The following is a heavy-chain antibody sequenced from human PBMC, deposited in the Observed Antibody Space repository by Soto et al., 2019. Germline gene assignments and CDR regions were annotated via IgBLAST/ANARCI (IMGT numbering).Heavy chain of an antibody. D-gene: IGHD2-21*01. CDR2: ISGYNGHT. Sequence: QVQLVQSGAEVRKPGASVKVSCKASGYTFTTYGISWVRQAPGQGLEWMGWISGYNGHTKYAQKFQGRVTMTTDTSTTTVYMDLRILRSDYTAVYYCARAGEMAYDYYGLDVWRQGTTVTVSS. V-gene: IGHV1-18*01. CDR1: GYTFTTYG. CDR3: ARAGEMAYDYYGLDV. J-gene: IGHJ6*02.